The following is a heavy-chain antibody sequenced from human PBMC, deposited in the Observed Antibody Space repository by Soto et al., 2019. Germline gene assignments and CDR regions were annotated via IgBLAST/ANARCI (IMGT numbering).Heavy chain of an antibody. CDR1: KFTFSNYW. V-gene: IGHV3-7*01. CDR3: TRDNAYNWFDP. J-gene: IGHJ5*02. D-gene: IGHD2-2*01. Sequence: GGSLRLSCVASKFTFSNYWMAWVRQAPGKGLEWVANMNLDGTTRNYVDSVKGRFTISRDNAKNSLYLQMNSLRAEDTAVYYSTRDNAYNWFDPWGQGALVTVSS. CDR2: MNLDGTTR.